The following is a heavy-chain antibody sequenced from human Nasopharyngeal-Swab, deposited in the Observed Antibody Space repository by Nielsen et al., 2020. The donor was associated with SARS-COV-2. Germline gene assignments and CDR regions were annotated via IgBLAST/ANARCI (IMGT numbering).Heavy chain of an antibody. CDR3: ARRPATVDDAFDI. V-gene: IGHV1-2*02. CDR1: GYTFTGYY. CDR2: INSNSGGT. D-gene: IGHD4-17*01. J-gene: IGHJ3*02. Sequence: ASVKVSCKASGYTFTGYYMHWVRQAPGQGLEWMGWINSNSGGTNYAQKFQGRVTMTRDTSISTAYMELSRLRSDDTAVYYCARRPATVDDAFDIWGQGTMVTVSS.